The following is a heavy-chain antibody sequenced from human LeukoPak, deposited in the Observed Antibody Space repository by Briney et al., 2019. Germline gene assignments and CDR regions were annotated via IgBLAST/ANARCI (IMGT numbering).Heavy chain of an antibody. CDR3: ARDSYDSSGSYFFLKLFDY. V-gene: IGHV1-18*01. D-gene: IGHD3-22*01. J-gene: IGHJ4*02. CDR1: GYTFTSYG. Sequence: ASVKVSCKPSGYTFTSYGISGVRQAPGQGLEWMGWITAFNGNTDYAQKFQGRVTMTTDTPTSTAYMELRSLRSDDTVVYYCARDSYDSSGSYFFLKLFDYWGQGTLVTVSS. CDR2: ITAFNGNT.